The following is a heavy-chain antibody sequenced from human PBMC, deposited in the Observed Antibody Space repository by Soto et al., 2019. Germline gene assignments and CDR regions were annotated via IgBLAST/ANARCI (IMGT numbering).Heavy chain of an antibody. CDR2: INPSGGST. J-gene: IGHJ6*02. CDR3: ARARYCSGGSCYYYYGMDV. CDR1: GYTFTSYY. V-gene: IGHV1-46*01. Sequence: ASVKVSCKASGYTFTSYYMHWVRQAPGQGLEWMGIINPSGGSTSYAQKFQGRVTMTRDTSTSTVYMELSSLRSEDTAVYYCARARYCSGGSCYYYYGMDVWGQGTTVTVSS. D-gene: IGHD2-15*01.